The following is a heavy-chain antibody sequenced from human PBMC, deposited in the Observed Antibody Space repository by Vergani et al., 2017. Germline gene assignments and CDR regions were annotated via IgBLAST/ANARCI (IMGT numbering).Heavy chain of an antibody. J-gene: IGHJ4*02. CDR2: IFHDGST. Sequence: QMQLQESGPGLVKPSQTLSLTCTVSGDSINSPNYYWTWIRQPPGKGLEWIGYIFHDGSTYYDPSLKSRVIMSIDTSKNQFSLKVTSVTAADTAIYYCARDFIDVGVVAFDSWGQGRLVTVSS. D-gene: IGHD2-21*01. CDR1: GDSINSPNYY. V-gene: IGHV4-30-4*01. CDR3: ARDFIDVGVVAFDS.